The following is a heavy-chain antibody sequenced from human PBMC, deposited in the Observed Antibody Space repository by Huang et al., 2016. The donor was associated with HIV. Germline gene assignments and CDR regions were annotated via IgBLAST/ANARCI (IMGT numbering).Heavy chain of an antibody. CDR2: IYNNGTT. CDR3: ARGRSQVSTSIDH. D-gene: IGHD2-21*01. Sequence: QAQLQQWGAGLLKPSETLSLTCAVYDSSFSGYSWNWVRQSPERGLEWIGGIYNNGTTNYNPSLNSRIAISVDTSKRQVSLKWRSVTAADTAVYFCARGRSQVSTSIDHWGQGTLVTVSS. CDR1: DSSFSGYS. V-gene: IGHV4-34*01. J-gene: IGHJ5*02.